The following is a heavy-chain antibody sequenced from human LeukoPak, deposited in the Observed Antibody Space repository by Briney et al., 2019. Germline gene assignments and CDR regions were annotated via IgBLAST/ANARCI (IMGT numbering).Heavy chain of an antibody. D-gene: IGHD3-3*01. CDR1: GGSISSYY. J-gene: IGHJ4*02. Sequence: SETLSLTCTVSGGSISSYYWSWIRQPPGKGLEWIGYIYYSGSTNYNPSLKSRVTISVDTSKNQFSLKLSSVTAADTAVYYCARADFWSGYLDYWGQGTLVTVPS. CDR2: IYYSGST. CDR3: ARADFWSGYLDY. V-gene: IGHV4-59*01.